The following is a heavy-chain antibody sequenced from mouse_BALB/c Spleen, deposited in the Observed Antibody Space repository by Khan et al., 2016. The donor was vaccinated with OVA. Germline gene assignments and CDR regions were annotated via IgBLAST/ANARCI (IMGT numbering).Heavy chain of an antibody. D-gene: IGHD2-10*01. Sequence: EVELVESGGGLVKPGGSLKLSCAASGFAFSSYDMSWVRQTPEKRLEWVATISGTGSYTYYPDSVKGRFTISSDNSRNTLYLQMSSLRSEDTAWYYCARPSYYGNPWFTYWGQGTLVTVSA. J-gene: IGHJ3*01. CDR3: ARPSYYGNPWFTY. V-gene: IGHV5-9*02. CDR2: ISGTGSYT. CDR1: GFAFSSYD.